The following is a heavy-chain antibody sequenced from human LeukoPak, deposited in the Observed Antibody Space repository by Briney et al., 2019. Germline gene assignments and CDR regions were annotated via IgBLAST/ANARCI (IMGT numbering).Heavy chain of an antibody. D-gene: IGHD5-12*01. CDR1: RGSISGSIRSYY. Sequence: SETLSLTCTVSRGSISGSIRSYYWSWLRQPPGKGLEWIGYISSSGSINDNPSLRSRLTISVDTSKNHFFLNLSSVSAADTAVYYCARFSLGYSGAYYFDYWGQGTLVTVS. CDR3: ARFSLGYSGAYYFDY. V-gene: IGHV4-61*03. CDR2: ISSSGSI. J-gene: IGHJ4*02.